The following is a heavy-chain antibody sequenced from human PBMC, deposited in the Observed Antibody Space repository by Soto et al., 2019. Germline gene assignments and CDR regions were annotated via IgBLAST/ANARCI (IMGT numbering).Heavy chain of an antibody. CDR3: AGTRGYPGELTDITYYYYYMDV. CDR2: IYYSGST. V-gene: IGHV4-31*03. J-gene: IGHJ6*03. Sequence: QVQLQESGPGLVKPSQTLSLTCTVSGGFISSGGYYWSWIRQHPGKGLEWIGYIYYSGSTYYNPSLKGRVTISVDTSKNQFSLKLSSVTAADTAVYYCAGTRGYPGELTDITYYYYYMDVWGRGTTVTGSS. D-gene: IGHD3-16*01. CDR1: GGFISSGGYY.